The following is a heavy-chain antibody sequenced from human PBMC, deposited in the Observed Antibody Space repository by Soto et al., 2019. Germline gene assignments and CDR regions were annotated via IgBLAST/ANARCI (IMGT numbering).Heavy chain of an antibody. V-gene: IGHV3-21*01. CDR2: ISSSSSYI. CDR3: ARDPVIAAANWFDP. J-gene: IGHJ5*02. D-gene: IGHD6-13*01. CDR1: GFTFSSYS. Sequence: LRLSCAASGFTFSSYSMNWVRQAPGKGPEWVSSISSSSSYIYYADSVKGRFTISRDNAKNSLYLQMNSLRAEDTAVYYCARDPVIAAANWFDPWGQGTLVTVSS.